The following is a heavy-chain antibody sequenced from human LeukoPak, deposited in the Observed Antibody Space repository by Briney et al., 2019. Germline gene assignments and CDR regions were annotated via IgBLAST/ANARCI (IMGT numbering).Heavy chain of an antibody. CDR1: GYTFTSYY. CDR2: INPNRGST. CDR3: ARGLTSGYYGHYYMDV. J-gene: IGHJ6*03. V-gene: IGHV1-46*01. Sequence: ASVKVSCKASGYTFTSYYMYWVRQAPGQGLEWMGIINPNRGSTSYAQKFQGRVTMTRDMSTSTVYMELSSLRSEDTAVYYCARGLTSGYYGHYYMDVWGKGTTVTVSS. D-gene: IGHD3-22*01.